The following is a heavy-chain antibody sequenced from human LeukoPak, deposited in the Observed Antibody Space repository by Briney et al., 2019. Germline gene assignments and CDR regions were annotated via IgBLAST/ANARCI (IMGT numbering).Heavy chain of an antibody. CDR1: GFTFSTYS. J-gene: IGHJ2*01. CDR3: ARADSSGWYQYFDL. D-gene: IGHD6-19*01. Sequence: GGSLRLSCTVSGFTFSTYSMNWVRQAPGKGLEWVSYISRSTGIISYADSVKGRFTISTDNAKNSLYLEMNSLRDEDTALYFCARADSSGWYQYFDLWGRGTLVTVSS. CDR2: ISRSTGII. V-gene: IGHV3-48*02.